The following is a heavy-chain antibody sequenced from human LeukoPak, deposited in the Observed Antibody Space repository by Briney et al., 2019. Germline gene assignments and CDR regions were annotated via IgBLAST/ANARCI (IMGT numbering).Heavy chain of an antibody. D-gene: IGHD4-17*01. J-gene: IGHJ4*02. V-gene: IGHV3-7*01. Sequence: GGSLRLSCAASGFTFSSYWMGWVRQAPGKGLEWVANIKQDGSEKYYVDSVKGRFTVSRDNAKNSLFLQMNSLRAEDTAMYYCVTETTVTGWGYWGQGTLVTVSS. CDR1: GFTFSSYW. CDR2: IKQDGSEK. CDR3: VTETTVTGWGY.